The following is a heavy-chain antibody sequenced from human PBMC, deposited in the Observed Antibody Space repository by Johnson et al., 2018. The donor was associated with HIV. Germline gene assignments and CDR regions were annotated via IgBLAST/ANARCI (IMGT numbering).Heavy chain of an antibody. Sequence: VLLVESGGGLIQPGGSLRLSCAASGFPVRSPYMSWVRQAPGKGLEWVSGINWNGGSTGYADSVKGRFSISRDNAKNSLYLQMNSLRAEDTAVYYCASGPSSSSVAFDIWGQGTMVTVSS. CDR2: INWNGGST. D-gene: IGHD6-6*01. J-gene: IGHJ3*02. CDR1: GFPVRSPY. V-gene: IGHV3-20*04. CDR3: ASGPSSSSVAFDI.